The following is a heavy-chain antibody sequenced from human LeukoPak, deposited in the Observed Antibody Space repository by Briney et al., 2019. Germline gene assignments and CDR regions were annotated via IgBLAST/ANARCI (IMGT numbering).Heavy chain of an antibody. CDR3: ARDLDYGGYSNFEY. J-gene: IGHJ4*02. V-gene: IGHV3-74*01. CDR1: GFTLSSFW. CDR2: IKSDGSST. D-gene: IGHD4-23*01. Sequence: GGPLRLSCAASGFTLSSFWMHWVRQAPGKGLVWVSRIKSDGSSTSYADSVKGRFTISRDNAKNTLYLQMNSLRAEDTAVYYCARDLDYGGYSNFEYWGQGTLVTVSS.